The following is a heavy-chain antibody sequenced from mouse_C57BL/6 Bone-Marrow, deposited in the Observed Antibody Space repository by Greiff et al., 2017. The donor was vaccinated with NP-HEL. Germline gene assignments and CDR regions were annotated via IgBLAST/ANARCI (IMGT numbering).Heavy chain of an antibody. CDR1: GFTFSDYG. J-gene: IGHJ3*01. V-gene: IGHV5-15*01. D-gene: IGHD2-4*01. Sequence: EVKLVESGGGLVQPGGSLKLSCAASGFTFSDYGMAWVRQAPRKGPEWVAFISNLAYSIYYADTVTGRFTISRENAKNTLYLEMSGLRSEDTAMYYCARLKGDYDGFAYWGQGTLVTVSA. CDR2: ISNLAYSI. CDR3: ARLKGDYDGFAY.